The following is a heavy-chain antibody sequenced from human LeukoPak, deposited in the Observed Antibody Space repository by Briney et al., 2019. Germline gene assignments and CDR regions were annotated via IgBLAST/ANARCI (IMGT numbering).Heavy chain of an antibody. V-gene: IGHV3-23*01. CDR2: IGGSGSDP. J-gene: IGHJ4*02. D-gene: IGHD4-23*01. CDR3: SRINYGGNSGYHFDS. CDR1: GFTFNYFA. Sequence: GGSLRLSCVTSGFTFNYFAMSWVRQAPGKRLEWVSTIGGSGSDPSYADSVRGRFTISRDNSKNMVYLQMHSLRAEDTAVYYCSRINYGGNSGYHFDSWGQGTLVTVSS.